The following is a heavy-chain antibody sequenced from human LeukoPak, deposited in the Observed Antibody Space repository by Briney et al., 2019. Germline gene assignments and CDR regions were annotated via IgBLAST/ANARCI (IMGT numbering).Heavy chain of an antibody. V-gene: IGHV1-69*05. CDR2: IIPIFGTA. D-gene: IGHD5-24*01. J-gene: IGHJ4*02. CDR3: ATSRAGRRDGYNLIY. CDR1: GGTFSSYA. Sequence: SVKVSCKASGGTFSSYAISWVRQAPGQGLEWMGGIIPIFGTANYAQKFQGRVTITTDESTSTAYMELSSLRSEDTAVYYCATSRAGRRDGYNLIYWGQGTLVTVSS.